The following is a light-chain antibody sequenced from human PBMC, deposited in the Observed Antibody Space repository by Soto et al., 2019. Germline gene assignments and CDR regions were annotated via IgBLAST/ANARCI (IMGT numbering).Light chain of an antibody. CDR2: DAS. V-gene: IGKV1-5*01. CDR3: QQYNSYPYT. J-gene: IGKJ2*01. CDR1: QSISSW. Sequence: DIQMTQSPSTLSASVGDRVTITCRASQSISSWLAWYQQKPGKAPKLLIYDASSLESGVPSWFSGSGSETEFTLTISSLQPDDFATYYCQQYNSYPYTFGQGTKVEIK.